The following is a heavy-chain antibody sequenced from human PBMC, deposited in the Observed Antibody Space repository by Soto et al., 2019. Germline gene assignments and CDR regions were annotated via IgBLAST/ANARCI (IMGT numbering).Heavy chain of an antibody. CDR1: GFTFSSYG. D-gene: IGHD3-10*01. Sequence: GGSLRLSCAASGFTFSSYGMHWVRQAPGRGLEWVAVISYDGSNKYYADSVKGRFTISRDNSKNTLYLQMNSLRAEDTAVYYCAKDRSPIYYGSGSYYNGMDVWGQGTTVTVSS. V-gene: IGHV3-30*18. CDR2: ISYDGSNK. CDR3: AKDRSPIYYGSGSYYNGMDV. J-gene: IGHJ6*02.